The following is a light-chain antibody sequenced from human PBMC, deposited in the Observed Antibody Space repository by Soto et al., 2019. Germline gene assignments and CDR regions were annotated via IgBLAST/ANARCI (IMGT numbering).Light chain of an antibody. CDR2: SNN. CDR3: AAWDDSLDGYV. J-gene: IGLJ1*01. Sequence: QSVLTQPPSASGTPGQRVTISCSGSSSKIGSNTVNWYQQLPGTAPKLRMYSNNQRPSGVPDRFSGSKSGTSASLAISGLQSEDEADYYCAAWDDSLDGYVFGTGTKVTVL. CDR1: SSKIGSNT. V-gene: IGLV1-44*01.